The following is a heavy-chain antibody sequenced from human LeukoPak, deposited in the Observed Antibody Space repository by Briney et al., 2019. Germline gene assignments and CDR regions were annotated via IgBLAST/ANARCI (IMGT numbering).Heavy chain of an antibody. D-gene: IGHD6-13*01. CDR1: GFTFSTYS. J-gene: IGHJ4*02. V-gene: IGHV3-21*01. Sequence: AGGSLRLSCAASGFTFSTYSMNWVRQAPGKGLEWVSSISSSSSYIYYADSVKGRFTISRDNAKNSLYLQMNSLRAEDTAVYYCAREPGAAAGTGHFDYWGRGTLVTVSS. CDR2: ISSSSSYI. CDR3: AREPGAAAGTGHFDY.